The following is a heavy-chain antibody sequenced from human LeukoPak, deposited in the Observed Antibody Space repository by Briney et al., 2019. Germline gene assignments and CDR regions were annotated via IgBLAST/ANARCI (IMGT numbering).Heavy chain of an antibody. Sequence: PGGSLRLSCAVSGMTFKNYWMSWFRQTPGKRLEWVATINQDESEKYYLDSVKGRFTISRDTAKNSLYLQMYSLTAEDTALYYCARYCTFRTCSGTKFDSWGPGTLVTVSS. CDR3: ARYCTFRTCSGTKFDS. D-gene: IGHD1-1*01. J-gene: IGHJ4*02. CDR2: INQDESEK. V-gene: IGHV3-7*03. CDR1: GMTFKNYW.